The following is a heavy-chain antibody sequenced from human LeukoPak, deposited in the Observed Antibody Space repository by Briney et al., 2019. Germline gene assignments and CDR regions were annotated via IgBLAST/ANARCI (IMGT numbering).Heavy chain of an antibody. Sequence: SETLSLTCTVSGGSVSSGSYYWSWIRQPPGKGLEWIGYIYYSGSTNYNPSLKSRVTISVDTSKNQFSLRLSSVTAADTAVYYCARDRVNYYDSSGYTPWGQGTLVTVPS. CDR1: GGSVSSGSYY. CDR2: IYYSGST. CDR3: ARDRVNYYDSSGYTP. D-gene: IGHD3-22*01. V-gene: IGHV4-61*01. J-gene: IGHJ5*02.